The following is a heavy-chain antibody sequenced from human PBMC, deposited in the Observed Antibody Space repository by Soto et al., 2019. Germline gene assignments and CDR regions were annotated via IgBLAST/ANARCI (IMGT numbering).Heavy chain of an antibody. Sequence: PSEALSLTCTVSGASISGFYWSWIRKSAGKGLEWIGRIYATGTTDYNPSLKSRVMMSVDTSKKQFSLKLRSVTAADTAVYYCVRDGTKTLRDWFDPWGQGISVTVSS. CDR3: VRDGTKTLRDWFDP. CDR2: IYATGTT. J-gene: IGHJ5*02. D-gene: IGHD1-1*01. CDR1: GASISGFY. V-gene: IGHV4-4*07.